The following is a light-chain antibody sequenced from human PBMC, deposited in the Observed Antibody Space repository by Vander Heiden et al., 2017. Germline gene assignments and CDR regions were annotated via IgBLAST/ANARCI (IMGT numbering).Light chain of an antibody. Sequence: TVMTQSPLSLAVPLCERATIDCKSSQSVLYSSNNENYLAWYQQKSGQPPKLLIYWASTRESGVPDRFSGSGSGTDFTLTISSLQAEDVAVYYCQQYYSTPISFGQGTRLEIK. V-gene: IGKV4-1*01. J-gene: IGKJ5*01. CDR3: QQYYSTPIS. CDR2: WAS. CDR1: QSVLYSSNNENY.